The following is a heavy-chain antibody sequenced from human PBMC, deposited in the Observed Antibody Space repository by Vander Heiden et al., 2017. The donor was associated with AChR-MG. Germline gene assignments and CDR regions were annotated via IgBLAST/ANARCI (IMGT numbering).Heavy chain of an antibody. CDR1: GFTFSSYG. Sequence: QGQLVESGGGVVQPGRSLRLSCAAPGFTFSSYGMHWVRQAPGKGLEWVAVISYDGSNKYYADSVKGRFTISRDNSKNTLYLQMNSLRAEDTAVYYCAKGLSSGWYYFDYWGQGTLVTVSS. CDR3: AKGLSSGWYYFDY. CDR2: ISYDGSNK. D-gene: IGHD6-19*01. V-gene: IGHV3-30*18. J-gene: IGHJ4*02.